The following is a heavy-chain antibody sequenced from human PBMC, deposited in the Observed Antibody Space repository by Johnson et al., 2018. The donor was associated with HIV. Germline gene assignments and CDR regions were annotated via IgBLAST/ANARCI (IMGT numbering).Heavy chain of an antibody. CDR1: GFTFDDYG. J-gene: IGHJ3*01. CDR2: ISSRGSII. CDR3: ARERQGAAVGDGFDV. Sequence: VQLVESGGGVVRPGGSLRLSCAASGFTFDDYGMSWVRQAPGKGLEWVSDISSRGSIIYYADSVKGRLTISRDNAKNSLYLQMNSLRAEDSAVYYCARERQGAAVGDGFDVCGQGTMVTVSS. V-gene: IGHV3-48*03. D-gene: IGHD6-19*01.